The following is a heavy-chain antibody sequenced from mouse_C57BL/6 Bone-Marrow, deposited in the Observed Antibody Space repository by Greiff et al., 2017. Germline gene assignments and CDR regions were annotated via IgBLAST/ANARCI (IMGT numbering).Heavy chain of an antibody. Sequence: VQGVESGPGLVQPSQSLSITCTVSGFSLTSYGVHWVRQSPGKGLEWLGVIWRGGSTDYNAAFISRLSISKDNSKSQVFFKMNSLQADDTAIYYCARPLYDYAAWFAYWGQGTLVTVSA. CDR3: ARPLYDYAAWFAY. CDR2: IWRGGST. V-gene: IGHV2-2*01. D-gene: IGHD2-4*01. CDR1: GFSLTSYG. J-gene: IGHJ3*01.